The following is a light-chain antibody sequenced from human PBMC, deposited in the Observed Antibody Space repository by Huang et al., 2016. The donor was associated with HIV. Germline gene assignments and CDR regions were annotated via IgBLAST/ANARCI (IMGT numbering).Light chain of an antibody. CDR3: QQYNKWPQT. J-gene: IGKJ2*01. CDR1: QSVSYK. V-gene: IGKV3-15*01. Sequence: IVMTQSPATLSVSPGERVTLTCRASQSVSYKFAWYQHKTGQAPRLLIYDTSTRATAIPGRFSGSGSGTEFTLTISGLQSEDFAVYYCQQYNKWPQTFGQGTKLEIK. CDR2: DTS.